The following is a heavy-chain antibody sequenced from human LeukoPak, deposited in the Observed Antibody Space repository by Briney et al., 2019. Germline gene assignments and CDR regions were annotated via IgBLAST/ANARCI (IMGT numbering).Heavy chain of an antibody. CDR3: ARRRFGSFGSGSSSYYFDY. J-gene: IGHJ4*02. CDR1: GGSISGYY. Sequence: SETLSLTCTVSGGSISGYYWSWIRQPPGKGLEWVGYIFYSGSTNYNPSLKSRVTISVDRSKNQFSLRLSSVTAADTAFYYCARRRFGSFGSGSSSYYFDYWGQGTLVTVSS. CDR2: IFYSGST. D-gene: IGHD3-10*01. V-gene: IGHV4-59*08.